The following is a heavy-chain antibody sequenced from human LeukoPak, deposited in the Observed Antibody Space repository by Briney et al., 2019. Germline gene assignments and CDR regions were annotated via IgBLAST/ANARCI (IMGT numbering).Heavy chain of an antibody. CDR3: ARGPGYSSSWYLGYYYYYGMDV. Sequence: ASAKVSCKASGYTFTGYYMHWVRQAPGQGLEWMGWINPNSGGTNYAQKFQGRVTMTRDTSISTAYMELSRLRSDDTAVYYCARGPGYSSSWYLGYYYYYGMDVWGQGTTVTVSS. D-gene: IGHD6-13*01. J-gene: IGHJ6*02. CDR2: INPNSGGT. V-gene: IGHV1-2*02. CDR1: GYTFTGYY.